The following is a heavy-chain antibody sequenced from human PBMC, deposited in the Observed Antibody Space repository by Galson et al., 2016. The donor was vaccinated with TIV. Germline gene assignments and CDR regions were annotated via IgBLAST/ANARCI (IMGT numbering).Heavy chain of an antibody. J-gene: IGHJ6*02. V-gene: IGHV3-23*01. CDR1: GFTFSIFA. CDR2: ISGGGGST. Sequence: SLRLSCAASGFTFSIFAMTWVRQAPGMGLEWVSAISGGGGSTYYADSVKGRFTISRDNSKNTLFLQMNSLRAEDTAVYYCAKVPSSGFSYYYGWDVWGQGTTVTVS. D-gene: IGHD3-10*01. CDR3: AKVPSSGFSYYYGWDV.